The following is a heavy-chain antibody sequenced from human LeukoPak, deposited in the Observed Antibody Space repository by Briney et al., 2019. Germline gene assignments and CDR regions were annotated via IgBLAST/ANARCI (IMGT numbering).Heavy chain of an antibody. CDR1: GLTFSSYA. D-gene: IGHD3-22*01. V-gene: IGHV3-64*01. Sequence: GGSLRLSCAASGLTFSSYAMHWDRQAPGKGLEYVSAISSNGGSTYYANSVKGRFTISRDNSKNTLYLQMGSLRAEDMAVYYCARGVNYYDSSGYYLNWFDPWGQGTLVTVSS. J-gene: IGHJ5*02. CDR2: ISSNGGST. CDR3: ARGVNYYDSSGYYLNWFDP.